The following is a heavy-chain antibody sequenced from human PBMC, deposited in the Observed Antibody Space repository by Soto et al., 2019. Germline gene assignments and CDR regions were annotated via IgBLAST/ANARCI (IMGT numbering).Heavy chain of an antibody. D-gene: IGHD2-8*01. V-gene: IGHV5-51*01. CDR3: ARHLDCTTNICSLDH. CDR1: GYSFTNYL. Sequence: PEESLRISCKTSGYSFTNYLIGWVRQMPGRGLEWVGIIYPGDSDTRYNPSFQGQVTVSADNSINTAYLQWSSLKASDTAMFYCARHLDCTTNICSLDHWGQGTLVTVSS. J-gene: IGHJ4*02. CDR2: IYPGDSDT.